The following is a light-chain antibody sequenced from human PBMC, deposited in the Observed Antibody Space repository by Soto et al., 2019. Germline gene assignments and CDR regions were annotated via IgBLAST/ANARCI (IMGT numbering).Light chain of an antibody. J-gene: IGKJ2*01. CDR3: QQYNSYLYT. Sequence: DIQMTQSPSTLSASVGDRVTITCRASQSISSWLAWYQQKPGKAPKLLIYDASSLESGVPSRFSGSGSGTELTLTISSLQPDYFATYYCQQYNSYLYTFGHGTKLAIK. CDR2: DAS. CDR1: QSISSW. V-gene: IGKV1-5*01.